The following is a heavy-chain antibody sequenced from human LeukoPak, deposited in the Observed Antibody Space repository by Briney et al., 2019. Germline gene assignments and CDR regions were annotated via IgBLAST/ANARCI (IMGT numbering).Heavy chain of an antibody. CDR2: INPNSGGT. Sequence: ASVKVPCKASGYTFTGYYMHWVRQAPGQGLEWMGWINPNSGGTNYAQKFQGRVTMTRDTSISTAYMELSRLRSDDTAVYYCARECSSTSCNGGDAFDIWGQGTMVTVSS. CDR1: GYTFTGYY. D-gene: IGHD2-2*01. V-gene: IGHV1-2*02. J-gene: IGHJ3*02. CDR3: ARECSSTSCNGGDAFDI.